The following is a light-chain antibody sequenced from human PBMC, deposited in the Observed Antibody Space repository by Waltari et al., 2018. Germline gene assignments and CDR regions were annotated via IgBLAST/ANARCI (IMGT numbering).Light chain of an antibody. Sequence: EIVLTQSPGTLSLSPGERATLSCRASQSVTRNSLAWYQQKPGPAPGLIMYGSFNRATGIPDRFSGSGSGTDFNLTIIRLEPEDFAVYYCHQYGTSPRTFGQGTKVERK. CDR3: HQYGTSPRT. V-gene: IGKV3-20*01. CDR2: GSF. J-gene: IGKJ1*01. CDR1: QSVTRNS.